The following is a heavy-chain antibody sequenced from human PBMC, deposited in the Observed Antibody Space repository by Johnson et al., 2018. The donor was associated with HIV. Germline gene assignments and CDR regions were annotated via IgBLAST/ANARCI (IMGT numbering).Heavy chain of an antibody. Sequence: QVQLVESGGGLVQPGGSLRLSCAASGFTFSNYAMHWVRQAPGKGLEWVAFIRYDGSNKYYADSVKGRFTISRDSSKNTLFLQLNSLRPEDTAVYYCARVSLAYSYGYDALDIWGQGTMVTVSS. CDR1: GFTFSNYA. CDR2: IRYDGSNK. D-gene: IGHD5-18*01. CDR3: ARVSLAYSYGYDALDI. V-gene: IGHV3-30*02. J-gene: IGHJ3*02.